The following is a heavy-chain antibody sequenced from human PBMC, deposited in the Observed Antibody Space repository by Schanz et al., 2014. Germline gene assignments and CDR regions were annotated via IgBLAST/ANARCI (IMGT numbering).Heavy chain of an antibody. CDR3: ARGGCPEDVFDI. Sequence: QVQLVQSGAEVKKPGSSVKVSCKASGGTFSSYTISWVRQAPGQGLEWMGRIIPILGIANYAQNFQGRVTIAADKSTSTAYMELSSLRSEDTAVYYCARGGCPEDVFDIWGQGTILTVSS. J-gene: IGHJ3*02. V-gene: IGHV1-69*02. CDR2: IIPILGIA. CDR1: GGTFSSYT. D-gene: IGHD6-19*01.